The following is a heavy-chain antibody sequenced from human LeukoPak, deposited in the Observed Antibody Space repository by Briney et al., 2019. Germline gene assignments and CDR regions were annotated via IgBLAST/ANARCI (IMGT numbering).Heavy chain of an antibody. Sequence: GGSLRLSCAASGFTFSSYAMHWVRQAPGKGLEYVSAISSNGGSTYYANSVKGRFTISRDNSKNTLYLQMGSLRAEDMAVYYCAREGSGLLHPYFDYWGQGTLVTVSS. CDR2: ISSNGGST. CDR1: GFTFSSYA. CDR3: AREGSGLLHPYFDY. J-gene: IGHJ4*02. V-gene: IGHV3-64*01. D-gene: IGHD3-22*01.